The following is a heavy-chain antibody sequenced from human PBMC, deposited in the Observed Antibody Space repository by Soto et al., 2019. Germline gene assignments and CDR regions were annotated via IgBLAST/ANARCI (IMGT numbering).Heavy chain of an antibody. CDR2: INHSGST. Sequence: SETLSLTCAVYGGSFSAYYWSWIRQPPGKGLEWIGEINHSGSTNYNPSLKSRVTISVDTPKNQFSLKLSSVTAADTAGYYCARGQSSLLLDCWGQGILVTVSS. D-gene: IGHD2-8*02. J-gene: IGHJ4*02. CDR1: GGSFSAYY. V-gene: IGHV4-34*01. CDR3: ARGQSSLLLDC.